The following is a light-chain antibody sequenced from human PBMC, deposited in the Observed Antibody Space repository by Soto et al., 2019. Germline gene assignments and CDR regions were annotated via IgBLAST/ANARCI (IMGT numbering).Light chain of an antibody. CDR3: SSYTRSSALYV. Sequence: QSALTQPASVSGSPGQSITISCTGTSSDVGGYNYVSWYQQHPGKAPKLMIYDVSNRPSGVSNRFSGAKSGNTASLTISGLQDADEADYYCSSYTRSSALYVFGTGTKLTVL. CDR1: SSDVGGYNY. J-gene: IGLJ1*01. V-gene: IGLV2-14*01. CDR2: DVS.